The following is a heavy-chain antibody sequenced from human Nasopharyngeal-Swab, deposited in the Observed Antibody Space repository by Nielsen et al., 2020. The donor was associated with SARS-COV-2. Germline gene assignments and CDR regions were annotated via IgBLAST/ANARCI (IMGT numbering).Heavy chain of an antibody. J-gene: IGHJ6*03. V-gene: IGHV3-23*01. CDR2: ISGSGGST. D-gene: IGHD3-10*01. Sequence: GESLKTSCAASGFTFSSYAMSWVRQAPGKGLEWVSAISGSGGSTYYADSVKGRFTISRDNSKNTLYLQMNSLRAEDTAVYYCAKDGDGSGSYGDYYYYYMDVWGKGTAVTVSS. CDR1: GFTFSSYA. CDR3: AKDGDGSGSYGDYYYYYMDV.